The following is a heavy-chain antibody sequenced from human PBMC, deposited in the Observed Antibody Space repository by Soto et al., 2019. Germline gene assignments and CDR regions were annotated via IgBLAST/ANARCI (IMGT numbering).Heavy chain of an antibody. Sequence: QVHLVQSGPEVKKPGASVKGSCKASGYTFNTYGITWVRQAPGQGLEWMAWINAYNGNRIYAQNLQGRVTVTTDTSTRAVYVGLMCLTSDDPDVYVCARDRDRVAHISGLGKMVTVSS. D-gene: IGHD5-12*01. V-gene: IGHV1-18*01. CDR3: ARDRDRVAHI. J-gene: IGHJ3*02. CDR1: GYTFNTYG. CDR2: INAYNGNR.